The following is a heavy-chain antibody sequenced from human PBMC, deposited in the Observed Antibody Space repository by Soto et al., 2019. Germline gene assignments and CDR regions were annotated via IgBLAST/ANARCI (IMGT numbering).Heavy chain of an antibody. J-gene: IGHJ4*02. V-gene: IGHV4-34*01. CDR3: ARDPNYYGSGSYSDY. Sequence: QVQLQQWGAGLLKPSETLSLTCAVYGGSFSGYYWSWIRQPPGKGLEWIGEINHSGSTNYNPSLKSRVTISVDTSKNQFSLKLSSVTAADTAVYYCARDPNYYGSGSYSDYWGQGTLVTVSS. CDR2: INHSGST. CDR1: GGSFSGYY. D-gene: IGHD3-10*01.